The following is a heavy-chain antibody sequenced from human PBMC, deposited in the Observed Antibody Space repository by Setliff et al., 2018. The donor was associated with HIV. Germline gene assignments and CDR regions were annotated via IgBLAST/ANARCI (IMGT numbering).Heavy chain of an antibody. CDR1: GDSIITYY. CDR2: IHHSGSS. V-gene: IGHV4-59*08. D-gene: IGHD3-9*01. J-gene: IGHJ4*02. CDR3: ARPFDWGSAHPLGY. Sequence: SETLSLTCTVSGDSIITYYWTWIRQPPGKGLEWSGYIHHSGSSDYTPSLRRRVTMSVDTPKNQFSLKLSSVTAADTAVYYCARPFDWGSAHPLGYWSQGTLVTVSS.